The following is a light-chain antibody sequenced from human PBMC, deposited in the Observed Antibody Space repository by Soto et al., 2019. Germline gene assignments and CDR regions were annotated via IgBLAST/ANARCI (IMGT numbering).Light chain of an antibody. CDR2: GAS. V-gene: IGKV1-39*01. J-gene: IGKJ1*01. CDR3: QQSYSSPWT. Sequence: DIQMTQSPSSLSASVGDRVSITCRASQNVGRYFNWYQQKPGTAPRLLIYGASSLQSGVPSRFSGSGSAAEFTLTVSSLQPEDFATYYFQQSYSSPWTFGQGTKVEIK. CDR1: QNVGRY.